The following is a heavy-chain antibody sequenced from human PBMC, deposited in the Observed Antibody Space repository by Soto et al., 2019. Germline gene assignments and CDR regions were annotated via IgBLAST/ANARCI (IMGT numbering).Heavy chain of an antibody. V-gene: IGHV4-59*08. CDR3: ARHGGFYGDCVEILYDFDI. CDR2: IYYTGSA. CDR1: GASVSSYY. Sequence: PSETLSLTCTVSGASVSSYYWSWIRQPPGKGLEWIGYIYYTGSANYNPSLKSRVTISLDTSNNQFSVTLTSVTAADTAVYYCARHGGFYGDCVEILYDFDIWGGGTVVTVSS. D-gene: IGHD4-17*01. J-gene: IGHJ3*02.